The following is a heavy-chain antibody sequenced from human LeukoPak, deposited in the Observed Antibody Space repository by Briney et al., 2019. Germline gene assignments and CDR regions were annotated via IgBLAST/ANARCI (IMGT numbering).Heavy chain of an antibody. V-gene: IGHV4-59*01. CDR1: GGSISSYY. CDR3: ARGVYIAAAQYGY. D-gene: IGHD6-13*01. Sequence: SETLSLTCTVSGGSISSYYWSWIRQPPGKGLEWIGYIYYSGTTNYNPSLKSRVTISVDTSKNQFSLKLSSVTSADTAVYYCARGVYIAAAQYGYWGQGTLVTVSS. CDR2: IYYSGTT. J-gene: IGHJ4*02.